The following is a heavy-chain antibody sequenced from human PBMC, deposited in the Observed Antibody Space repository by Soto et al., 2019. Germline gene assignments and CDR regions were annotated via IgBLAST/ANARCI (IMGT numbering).Heavy chain of an antibody. CDR3: ARLTTVTTDIFDNWYFDL. J-gene: IGHJ2*01. D-gene: IGHD4-4*01. CDR1: GYSFTSYW. Sequence: GESLKISCKGSGYSFTSYWIGWVRQMPGKGLEWMGIIYPGDSDTRYSPAFQGQVTISADKSISTAYLQWSSLKASDTAMYYCARLTTVTTDIFDNWYFDLWGRGTLVTVSS. V-gene: IGHV5-51*01. CDR2: IYPGDSDT.